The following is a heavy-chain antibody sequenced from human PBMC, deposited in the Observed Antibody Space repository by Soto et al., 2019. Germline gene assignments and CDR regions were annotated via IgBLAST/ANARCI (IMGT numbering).Heavy chain of an antibody. CDR3: AKDPGGQAVAPDY. D-gene: IGHD6-19*01. J-gene: IGHJ4*02. CDR1: GFTFSSYG. V-gene: IGHV3-30*18. Sequence: QVQLVESGGGVVQPGRSLRLSCAASGFTFSSYGMHWVRQAPGKGLEWVAVISYDGSNKYYADSVKGRFTISRDNSKNTLYLQMNSRRAEDTAVYYCAKDPGGQAVAPDYWGQGTLVTVSS. CDR2: ISYDGSNK.